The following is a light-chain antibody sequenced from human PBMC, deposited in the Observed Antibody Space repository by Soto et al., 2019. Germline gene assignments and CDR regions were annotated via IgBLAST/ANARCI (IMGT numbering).Light chain of an antibody. Sequence: DIVMTQSPDSLAVSLGERATINCKSSQSVLYSSNNKNYLAWYQQKPGQPPKLLIYSASTRESGVPDRFSGSGSGTDFTLTISGLLAEDVAVYYCQQYYSTPSWTFGQGTRVEIK. V-gene: IGKV4-1*01. CDR3: QQYYSTPSWT. J-gene: IGKJ1*01. CDR1: QSVLYSSNNKNY. CDR2: SAS.